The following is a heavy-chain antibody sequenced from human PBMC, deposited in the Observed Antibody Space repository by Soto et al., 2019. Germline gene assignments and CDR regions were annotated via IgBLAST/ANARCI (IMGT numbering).Heavy chain of an antibody. J-gene: IGHJ6*02. V-gene: IGHV4-59*01. CDR3: ARDPRYSSSWHYGMDV. CDR1: GGSISSYY. D-gene: IGHD6-13*01. Sequence: LSLTCTVSGGSISSYYWSWIRQPPGKGLEWIGYIYYSGSTNYNPSLKSRVTISVDTSKNQFSLKLSSVTAADTAVYYCARDPRYSSSWHYGMDVWGQGTTVTVSS. CDR2: IYYSGST.